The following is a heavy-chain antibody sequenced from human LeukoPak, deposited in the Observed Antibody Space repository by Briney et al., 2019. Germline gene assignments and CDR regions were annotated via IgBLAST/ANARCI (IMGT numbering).Heavy chain of an antibody. CDR1: GGSISTHY. D-gene: IGHD6-19*01. CDR3: TRSFAVAGTHYYYFYAMDV. Sequence: SETLSLTCTVSGGSISTHYWGWIRQPPGKGLEWIGYIYHTGSPTNYNPSLKSRVTISVDTSKNLFSLKLHSVTAADPAMYYCTRSFAVAGTHYYYFYAMDVWGHGTTVTVSS. V-gene: IGHV4-59*11. CDR2: IYHTGSPT. J-gene: IGHJ6*02.